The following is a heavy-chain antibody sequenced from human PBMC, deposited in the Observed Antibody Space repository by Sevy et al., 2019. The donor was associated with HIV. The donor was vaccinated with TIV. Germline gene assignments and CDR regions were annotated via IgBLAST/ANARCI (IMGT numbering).Heavy chain of an antibody. CDR2: VSHNETS. CDR3: AGLRWDVVVVRNSAPGSYFDS. J-gene: IGHJ4*02. D-gene: IGHD2-2*01. CDR1: GDSINTYY. V-gene: IGHV4-59*08. Sequence: SETLSLTCTVSGDSINTYYWSWIRQTPGKGLEWIAYVSHNETSNCNPSLKSRVTISLDTPRRHVSLKVSSVTVAETAVYYCAGLRWDVVVVRNSAPGSYFDSWGQGTLVTVSS.